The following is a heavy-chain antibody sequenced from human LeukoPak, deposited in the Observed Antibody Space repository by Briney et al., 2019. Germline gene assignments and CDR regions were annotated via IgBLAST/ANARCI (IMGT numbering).Heavy chain of an antibody. Sequence: GGSLRLSCAASGFTFSSYSMNWVRQAPGKGLEWVSSISSSSSYIYYADSVKGRFTISRDNAKNSLYLQMNSLRAEDTAVYYCAKELRALWFGDALDSWGRGTLVTVSS. CDR2: ISSSSSYI. V-gene: IGHV3-21*01. J-gene: IGHJ5*02. D-gene: IGHD3-10*01. CDR3: AKELRALWFGDALDS. CDR1: GFTFSSYS.